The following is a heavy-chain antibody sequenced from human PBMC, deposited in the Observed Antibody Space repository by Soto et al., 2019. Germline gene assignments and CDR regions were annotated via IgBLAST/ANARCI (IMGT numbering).Heavy chain of an antibody. CDR1: GGSISSSSYY. V-gene: IGHV4-39*01. CDR3: AFGSDGPLSLLDY. D-gene: IGHD3-16*01. CDR2: IYYSGST. Sequence: QLQLQESGPGLVKPSETLSLTCTVSGGSISSSSYYWGWIRQPPGKGLEWIGSIYYSGSTYYNPSLKSRVTISVDTSKNQFSLKLSSVTAAYTAVYYCAFGSDGPLSLLDYWGQGTLVTVSS. J-gene: IGHJ4*02.